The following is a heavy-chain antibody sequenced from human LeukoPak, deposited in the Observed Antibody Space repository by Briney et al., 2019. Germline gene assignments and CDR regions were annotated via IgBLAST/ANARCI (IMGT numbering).Heavy chain of an antibody. V-gene: IGHV1-69*13. CDR2: IIPIFGTA. CDR3: ARGRDYGDSTGSVGAYYYYYYMDV. CDR1: GYTFTSYY. J-gene: IGHJ6*03. Sequence: ASVKVSCKASGYTFTSYYMHWVRQAPGQGLEWMGGIIPIFGTANYAQKFQGRVTITADESTSTAYMELSSLRSEDTAVYYCARGRDYGDSTGSVGAYYYYYYMDVWGKGTTVTISS. D-gene: IGHD4-17*01.